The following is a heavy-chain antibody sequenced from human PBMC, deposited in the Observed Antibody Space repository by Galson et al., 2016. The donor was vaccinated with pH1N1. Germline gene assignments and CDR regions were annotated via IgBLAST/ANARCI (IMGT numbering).Heavy chain of an antibody. D-gene: IGHD1/OR15-1a*01. CDR1: GFTFSSYW. V-gene: IGHV3-7*01. CDR2: IKQDGSAT. CDR3: ARANNLDY. J-gene: IGHJ4*02. Sequence: SLRLSCAASGFTFSSYWMSWVRQAPGKGLEWVANIKQDGSATYHVDSVKGRFTISRDNAKNSLYLQMNSLRAEDTAVYYCARANNLDYWGQGTLVTVSS.